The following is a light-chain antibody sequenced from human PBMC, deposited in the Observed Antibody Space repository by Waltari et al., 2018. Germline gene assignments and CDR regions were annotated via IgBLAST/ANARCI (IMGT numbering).Light chain of an antibody. V-gene: IGKV1-39*01. CDR3: QQFNTYPIP. Sequence: DIQMTQSPSPLSSSVGDRVTITCRASQTINTYLNWYQQKPGKAPKLLIYTASTLQSGVPSRFSGSGFGTDFTLTISSLQPEDFATYYCQQFNTYPIPFGRGTKVDIK. J-gene: IGKJ3*01. CDR2: TAS. CDR1: QTINTY.